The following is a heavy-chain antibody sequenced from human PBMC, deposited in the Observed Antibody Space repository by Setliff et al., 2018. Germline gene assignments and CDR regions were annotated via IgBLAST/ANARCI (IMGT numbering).Heavy chain of an antibody. CDR3: ARDRGGTNPWFDF. J-gene: IGHJ5*01. V-gene: IGHV3-53*01. CDR1: GLTVSNDF. D-gene: IGHD3-10*01. Sequence: GGSLRLSCVVSGLTVSNDFMGWVRQAPGRGLEWVSVIYNIGETRYADSVKGRFTISRDKSKNTLYLHLSSLRVEDTATYYCARDRGGTNPWFDFWGQGTQVTVSS. CDR2: IYNIGET.